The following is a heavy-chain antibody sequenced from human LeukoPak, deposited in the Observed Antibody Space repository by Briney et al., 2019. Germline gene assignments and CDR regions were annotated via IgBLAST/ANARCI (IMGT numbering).Heavy chain of an antibody. CDR1: GFTFSNAW. J-gene: IGHJ3*02. V-gene: IGHV3-15*01. Sequence: PGGSLRLSCAASGFTFSNAWMSWVRQAPGKGLEWVGRIKSKTDGGTTDYAAPVKGRFTISRDDSKNTLYLQMNSLKTEDTAVYYCTTELANYYGELNAFDIWGQGTMVTVSS. D-gene: IGHD3-10*01. CDR2: IKSKTDGGTT. CDR3: TTELANYYGELNAFDI.